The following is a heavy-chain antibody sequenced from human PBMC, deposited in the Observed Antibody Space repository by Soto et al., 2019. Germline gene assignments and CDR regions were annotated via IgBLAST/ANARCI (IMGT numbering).Heavy chain of an antibody. CDR3: ASLVVVPAAIRVACEYYYGMDV. V-gene: IGHV1-69*01. Sequence: QVQLVQSGAEVKKPGSSVKVSCKASGGTFSSYAISWVRQAPGQGLEWMGGIIPIFGTANYAQKFQGRVTITADESTSTAYMELSSLRSEDTAVYYCASLVVVPAAIRVACEYYYGMDVWGQGTTVTVSS. CDR2: IIPIFGTA. D-gene: IGHD2-2*01. CDR1: GGTFSSYA. J-gene: IGHJ6*02.